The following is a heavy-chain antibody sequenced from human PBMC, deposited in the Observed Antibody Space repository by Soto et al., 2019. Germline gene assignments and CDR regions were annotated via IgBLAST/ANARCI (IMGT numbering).Heavy chain of an antibody. D-gene: IGHD2-15*01. CDR3: ARAWGYCSGGSCYREGAFDY. J-gene: IGHJ4*02. CDR1: GGSFSGYY. CDR2: INHSGST. V-gene: IGHV4-34*01. Sequence: QVQLQQWGAGLLKPSETLSLTCAVYGGSFSGYYWSWIRQPPGKGLEWIGEINHSGSTNYNPSLKSRVTISVDTSKNQFSLKLSSVTAADTAVYYCARAWGYCSGGSCYREGAFDYWGQGTLVTVSS.